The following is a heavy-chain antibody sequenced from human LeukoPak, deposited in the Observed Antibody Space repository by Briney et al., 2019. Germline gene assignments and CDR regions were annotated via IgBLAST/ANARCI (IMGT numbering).Heavy chain of an antibody. CDR2: ITPNGGNT. V-gene: IGHV3-23*01. D-gene: IGHD5-18*01. CDR1: GFTFSSYA. J-gene: IGHJ4*02. CDR3: VKGNRYSYGMYYFDD. Sequence: PAGSLRLSCAASGFTFSSYAMRWVRQAPGKGLEWVAAITPNGGNTYYAHSLKGRFTMSKDNSKNTVYLKLNSLRSEDTAVYYCVKGNRYSYGMYYFDDCGQGRLVTV.